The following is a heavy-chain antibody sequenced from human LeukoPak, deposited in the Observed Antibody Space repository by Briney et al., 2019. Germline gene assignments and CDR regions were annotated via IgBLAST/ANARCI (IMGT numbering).Heavy chain of an antibody. Sequence: GASVKVSCKASGYIFTGNYIHWVRQAPGQGLEWMGWINPDSGGTHYAQKFQARVTMTRDTSISTAYMQLSRLTSDDTAVYYCAREGAVGGDIWGQGTLVTVSS. CDR3: AREGAVGGDI. D-gene: IGHD6-19*01. J-gene: IGHJ4*02. V-gene: IGHV1-2*02. CDR1: GYIFTGNY. CDR2: INPDSGGT.